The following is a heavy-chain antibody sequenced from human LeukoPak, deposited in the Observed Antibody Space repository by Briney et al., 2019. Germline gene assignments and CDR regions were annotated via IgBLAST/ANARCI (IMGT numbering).Heavy chain of an antibody. CDR1: GFTFSSYA. J-gene: IGHJ5*02. D-gene: IGHD2-15*01. CDR3: AKDRKYCSGGSCYSDNWFDP. Sequence: GGSLRLSCAASGFTFSSYAMSWVRQAPGKGLEWVSAISGSGGSTYYAVPVKGRFTISRDNSKNTLYLQMNSLRAEDTAVYYCAKDRKYCSGGSCYSDNWFDPWGQGTLVTVSS. V-gene: IGHV3-23*01. CDR2: ISGSGGST.